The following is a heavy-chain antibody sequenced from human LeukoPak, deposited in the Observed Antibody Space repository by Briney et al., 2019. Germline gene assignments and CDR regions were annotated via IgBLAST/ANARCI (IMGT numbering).Heavy chain of an antibody. J-gene: IGHJ3*02. Sequence: GGSLRLSCAASGFTFSSYWMHWVRQAPGKGLVWVSRINSDGSSTSYADSVKGRFTISRDNAKNTLHLQMNSLRAEDTAVYYCARKCYGDYDDAFDIWGQGTMVTVSS. CDR2: INSDGSST. CDR1: GFTFSSYW. CDR3: ARKCYGDYDDAFDI. V-gene: IGHV3-74*01. D-gene: IGHD4-17*01.